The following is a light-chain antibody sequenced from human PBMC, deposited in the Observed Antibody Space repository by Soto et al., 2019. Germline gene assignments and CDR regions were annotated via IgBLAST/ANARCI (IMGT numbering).Light chain of an antibody. V-gene: IGKV1-27*01. J-gene: IGKJ3*01. Sequence: DIQMTQSPTSLSASVGDRVTITCRASQDIRNFVAWYQQKPGKAPKLLIYAASTLQSGVPSRFSGSGSGTDFTLNINSLQPEDVATYSCQKYSSVPVFGPGTKVEIE. CDR3: QKYSSVPV. CDR2: AAS. CDR1: QDIRNF.